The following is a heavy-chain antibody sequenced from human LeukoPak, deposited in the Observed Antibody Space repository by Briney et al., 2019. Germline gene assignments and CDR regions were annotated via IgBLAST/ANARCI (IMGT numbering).Heavy chain of an antibody. J-gene: IGHJ4*02. CDR2: ISGSGGDT. Sequence: GGSLRLSCAASGFTFSNYAMSWVRQAPGKGLEWVSGISGSGGDTYYADSVKGRFTISRDNSKNTLYLQMNGLRAEDTAVYYCAKDRSCTNNICHGDFDSWGQGTLVTVSS. CDR3: AKDRSCTNNICHGDFDS. V-gene: IGHV3-23*01. CDR1: GFTFSNYA. D-gene: IGHD2-8*01.